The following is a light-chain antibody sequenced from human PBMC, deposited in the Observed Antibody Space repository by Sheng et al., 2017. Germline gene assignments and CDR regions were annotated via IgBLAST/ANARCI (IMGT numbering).Light chain of an antibody. CDR1: QSISRY. CDR3: QQRNNWPPIT. Sequence: EIVLTQSPATLSLSPGERATLSCRASQSISRYLAWYQQKPGQALRLLIYDASNRASGTPARFSGSGSGTDFTLTISSLEPEDFAVYYCQQRNNWPPITFGQGTRLEIK. V-gene: IGKV3-11*01. J-gene: IGKJ5*01. CDR2: DAS.